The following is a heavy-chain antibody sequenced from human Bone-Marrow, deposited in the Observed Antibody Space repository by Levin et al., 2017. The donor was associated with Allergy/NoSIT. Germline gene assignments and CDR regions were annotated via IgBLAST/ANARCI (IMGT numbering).Heavy chain of an antibody. V-gene: IGHV5-51*01. CDR3: AIQSDELPPYDGEWVEEHFFDY. D-gene: IGHD3-10*01. CDR1: GYQFTGYW. Sequence: GGSLRLSCQGSGYQFTGYWIGWVRQLPGKGLEWMGNIYPGDSETRSSPSFQGQVTVSVDKSINTAYLQWDSLRTSDTAMYYCAIQSDELPPYDGEWVEEHFFDYWGQGTLVTVSS. J-gene: IGHJ4*02. CDR2: IYPGDSET.